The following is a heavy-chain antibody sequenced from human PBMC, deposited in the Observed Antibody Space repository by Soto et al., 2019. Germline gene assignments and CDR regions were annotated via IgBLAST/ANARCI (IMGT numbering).Heavy chain of an antibody. D-gene: IGHD3-3*01. Sequence: SETLSLTCALYGGSDNGYYWNWIRQPPGKGLERIGEITHTGGTHYNPSLKSRVTMSVDTSQNQFSLRLSSVTAADTAIYYCATRITVFGLLIPPFDPWGQGTQVTVS. CDR3: ATRITVFGLLIPPFDP. V-gene: IGHV4-34*01. CDR2: ITHTGGT. J-gene: IGHJ5*02. CDR1: GGSDNGYY.